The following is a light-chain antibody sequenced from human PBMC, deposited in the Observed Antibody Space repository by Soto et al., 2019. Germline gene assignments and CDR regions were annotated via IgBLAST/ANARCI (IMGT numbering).Light chain of an antibody. CDR2: DAS. J-gene: IGKJ1*01. V-gene: IGKV1-5*01. CDR3: QQYNSYSWT. Sequence: DIRMTQSPSTLSTSVGGRVTITCRASQNIRGWLAWYQQKPGKAPKLLIYDASTLESGVPSRFIGSGSGTEFTLTISSLQPDDFATYYCQQYNSYSWTFGQGTTVAIK. CDR1: QNIRGW.